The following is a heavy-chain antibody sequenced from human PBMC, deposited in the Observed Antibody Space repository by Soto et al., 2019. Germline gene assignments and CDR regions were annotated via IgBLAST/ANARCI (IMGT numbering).Heavy chain of an antibody. J-gene: IGHJ4*02. D-gene: IGHD2-2*01. CDR1: GFTFSSYA. CDR3: AKDYCTRTSCYVGGQLDY. V-gene: IGHV3-23*01. CDR2: LSGSGSST. Sequence: GGSLRLSCGASGFTFSSYAMSWVRQAPGKGLEWVSALSGSGSSTYYADSVKGRFTISRDNSKNTLYLQMNSLRAEDTAVYYCAKDYCTRTSCYVGGQLDYWGQGALVTVSS.